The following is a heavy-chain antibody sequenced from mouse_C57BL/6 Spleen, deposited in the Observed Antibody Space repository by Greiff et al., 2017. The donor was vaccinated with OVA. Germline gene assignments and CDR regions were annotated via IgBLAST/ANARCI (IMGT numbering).Heavy chain of an antibody. CDR3: AREMDYGFAY. Sequence: EVKLMESGPGLVKPSQSLSLPCSVTGYSITSGYYWNWIRQFPGNKLEWMGYISYDGSNNYNPSLKNRISITRDTSKNQFFLKLNSVTTEDTATYYCAREMDYGFAYWGQGTLVTVSA. D-gene: IGHD2-4*01. V-gene: IGHV3-6*01. CDR2: ISYDGSN. J-gene: IGHJ3*01. CDR1: GYSITSGYY.